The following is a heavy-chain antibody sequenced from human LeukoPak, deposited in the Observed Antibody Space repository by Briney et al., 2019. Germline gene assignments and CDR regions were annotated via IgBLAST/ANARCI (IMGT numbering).Heavy chain of an antibody. CDR1: GYTFTGYY. CDR2: INPNSGVT. V-gene: IGHV1-2*02. D-gene: IGHD1-26*01. J-gene: IGHJ3*02. Sequence: ASVRVSCKASGYTFTGYYMHWVRQAPGQGLEWMGWINPNSGVTNYAQKFQGRVTMTRDTSIRTAYTELSRLRSDDTDVYYCARAQRIVGATTGAFDIWGQGTMVTVSS. CDR3: ARAQRIVGATTGAFDI.